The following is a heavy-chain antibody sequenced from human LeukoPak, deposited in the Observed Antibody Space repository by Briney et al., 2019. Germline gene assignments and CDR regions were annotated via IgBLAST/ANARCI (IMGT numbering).Heavy chain of an antibody. Sequence: SETLSLTCTVSGGSISSYYWSWIRQPPGKGLEWIGYIYYSGSTNYNPSLKTRVTISVDTSKNQFSLKLSSVTAADTAVYYCARDRGYGMDVWGQGTTVTVSS. V-gene: IGHV4-59*01. CDR3: ARDRGYGMDV. J-gene: IGHJ6*02. CDR1: GGSISSYY. CDR2: IYYSGST.